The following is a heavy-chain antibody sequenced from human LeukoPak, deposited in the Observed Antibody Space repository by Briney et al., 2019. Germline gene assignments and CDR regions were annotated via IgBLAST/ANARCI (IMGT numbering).Heavy chain of an antibody. D-gene: IGHD4-11*01. V-gene: IGHV3-48*03. CDR2: ISSSGSTI. CDR3: ARDYDYTRSFDY. J-gene: IGHJ4*02. CDR1: GFTFSSYE. Sequence: GGSLRLSCAASGFTFSSYEMNWVRQAPGKGLEWVSYISSSGSTIYYADSVKGRFTISRDNAKNSLYLQMNSLRAEDTAVYYCARDYDYTRSFDYWGQGTLVTVSS.